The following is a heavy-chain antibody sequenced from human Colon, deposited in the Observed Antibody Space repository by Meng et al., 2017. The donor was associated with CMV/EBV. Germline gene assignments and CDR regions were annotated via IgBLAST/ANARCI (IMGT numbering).Heavy chain of an antibody. D-gene: IGHD6-19*01. V-gene: IGHV3-23*01. CDR2: ISGSGGTT. J-gene: IGHJ4*02. CDR3: AKDRTSGWSFDS. Sequence: GESLKISCVTSGFTFTTYAMTWVRQTPEKRLEWVATISGSGGTTYYADSVKGRFTIARDNAKNTLFLQMTSLRDEVTAVYFCAKDRTSGWSFDSWGQGTQVTVSS. CDR1: GFTFTTYA.